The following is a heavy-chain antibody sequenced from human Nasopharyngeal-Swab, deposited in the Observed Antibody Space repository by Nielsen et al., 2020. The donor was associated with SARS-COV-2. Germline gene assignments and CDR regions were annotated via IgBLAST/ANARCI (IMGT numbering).Heavy chain of an antibody. V-gene: IGHV3-49*04. CDR1: GFTFGDYA. CDR2: IRSKSYGSST. CDR3: ARANYDSSGHYGNYHYGMDV. J-gene: IGHJ6*02. Sequence: GESLKISCTASGFTFGDYAMSWVRQAPGKGLEWVGFIRSKSYGSSTEYSASVKNRFTISRDDSKSIAYLQMNSLRAEDTAVYYCARANYDSSGHYGNYHYGMDVWGRGTTVTVS. D-gene: IGHD3-22*01.